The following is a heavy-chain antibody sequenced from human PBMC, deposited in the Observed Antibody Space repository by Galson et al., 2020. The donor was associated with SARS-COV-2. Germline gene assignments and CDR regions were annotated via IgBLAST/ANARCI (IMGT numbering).Heavy chain of an antibody. CDR1: GFTFEDYA. V-gene: IGHV3-9*01. CDR3: ASLSGSYGDIPDY. CDR2: ISWNSGSI. Sequence: SLKISCAASGFTFEDYAMHWVRQAPGQGLEWVSGISWNSGSIGYADSVKGRFTISRDNAKNSLYLQMNSLRAEDTALYYCASLSGSYGDIPDYWGQGTLVTVSS. J-gene: IGHJ4*02. D-gene: IGHD1-26*01.